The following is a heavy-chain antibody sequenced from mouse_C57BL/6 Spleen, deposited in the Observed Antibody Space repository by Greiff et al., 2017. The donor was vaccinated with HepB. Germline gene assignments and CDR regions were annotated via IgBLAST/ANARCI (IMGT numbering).Heavy chain of an antibody. V-gene: IGHV1-81*01. CDR3: AGEDGYYVDFDY. J-gene: IGHJ2*01. Sequence: QVQLQQSGAELVRPGASVKLSCKASGYTFTGYGISWVKQRTGQGLEWIGEIYPRSGNTYYNEKFKGKATLTADKSSSTAYMELRSLPSEDSAVYCCAGEDGYYVDFDYWGQGTTLTVSS. D-gene: IGHD2-3*01. CDR1: GYTFTGYG. CDR2: IYPRSGNT.